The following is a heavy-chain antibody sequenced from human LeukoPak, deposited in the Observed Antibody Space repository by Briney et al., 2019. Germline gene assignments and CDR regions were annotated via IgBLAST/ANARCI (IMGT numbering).Heavy chain of an antibody. CDR2: IYYSGST. CDR3: ARGIYYDSSGYYPYYCYYYGMDV. CDR1: GGSISSYY. V-gene: IGHV4-59*01. D-gene: IGHD3-22*01. J-gene: IGHJ6*02. Sequence: SETLSLTCTVSGGSISSYYWSWIRQPPGKGLEWIGYIYYSGSTNYNPSLKSRVTISVDTSKNQFSLKLSSVTAADTAVYYCARGIYYDSSGYYPYYCYYYGMDVWGQGTTVTVSS.